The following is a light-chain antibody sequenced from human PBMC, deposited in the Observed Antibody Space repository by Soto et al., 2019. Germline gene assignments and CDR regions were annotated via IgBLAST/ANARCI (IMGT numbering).Light chain of an antibody. CDR1: SSDVGFYNY. V-gene: IGLV2-14*03. Sequence: QSALTQPASVSVSPGQSLTISCTGTSSDVGFYNYVSWYQQHPAKAPKLMIYDVSNRPSGVSNRFSGSKSGNTASLTISGLQAEDEADYYCNSYTSSSTVVFGGGTQLTVL. CDR2: DVS. J-gene: IGLJ2*01. CDR3: NSYTSSSTVV.